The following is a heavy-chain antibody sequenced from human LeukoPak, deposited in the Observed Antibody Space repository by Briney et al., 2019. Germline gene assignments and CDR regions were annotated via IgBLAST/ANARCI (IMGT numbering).Heavy chain of an antibody. V-gene: IGHV4-34*01. CDR2: INDSGST. CDR3: ARGGWELPEAYFNY. J-gene: IGHJ4*02. CDR1: GGAFSNYY. D-gene: IGHD1-26*01. Sequence: GSLRLSCAVYGGAFSNYYWSWIRQPPGKGLEWIGEINDSGSTNYNPSLKSRVTISVDTSKNQFSLKLTSVTAADTAVYYCARGGWELPEAYFNYWGQGTLVTVSS.